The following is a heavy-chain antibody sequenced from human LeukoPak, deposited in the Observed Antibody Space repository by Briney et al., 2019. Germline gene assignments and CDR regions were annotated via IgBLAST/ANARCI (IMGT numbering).Heavy chain of an antibody. CDR1: GFTFSNHG. Sequence: GGSLCLSCVGSGFTFSNHGMHWVRQAPGKGLEWVAVISFDGRDKYHADSVKGRFTISRDNSKLYLQMNSLRAEDTAVYYCAKDLNGVWFGKYRTDRCGMDVWGQGPAITVTS. CDR2: ISFDGRDK. V-gene: IGHV3-30*18. D-gene: IGHD3-10*01. J-gene: IGHJ6*02. CDR3: AKDLNGVWFGKYRTDRCGMDV.